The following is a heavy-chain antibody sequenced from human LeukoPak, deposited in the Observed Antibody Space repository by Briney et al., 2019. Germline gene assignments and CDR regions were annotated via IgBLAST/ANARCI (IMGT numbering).Heavy chain of an antibody. Sequence: PGGSLRLSCAASGFTFSSYSMNWVRQAPGKGLEWVSYISSSSSTIYYADSVKGRFTISRDNAKNSLYLQMNSLRAEDTAVYYCARKYSGSYFGPLDYWGQGTLVTVSS. CDR2: ISSSSSTI. V-gene: IGHV3-48*04. D-gene: IGHD1-26*01. CDR1: GFTFSSYS. CDR3: ARKYSGSYFGPLDY. J-gene: IGHJ4*02.